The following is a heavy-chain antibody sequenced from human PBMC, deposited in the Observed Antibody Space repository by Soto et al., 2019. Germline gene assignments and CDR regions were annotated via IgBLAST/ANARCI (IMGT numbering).Heavy chain of an antibody. CDR2: ISDYNGNT. Sequence: QVQLVQSGAEVKKPGASVKVSCKASAYTFTSYGISWVRQAPGQGLEWMGWISDYNGNTNYAQKLQGRLTMTTDTSTSTACMEPRSLRSDDTAVYYCARDRVRGTCYGMDVWGQGTTVTVSS. CDR1: AYTFTSYG. J-gene: IGHJ6*01. V-gene: IGHV1-18*01. D-gene: IGHD1-1*01. CDR3: ARDRVRGTCYGMDV.